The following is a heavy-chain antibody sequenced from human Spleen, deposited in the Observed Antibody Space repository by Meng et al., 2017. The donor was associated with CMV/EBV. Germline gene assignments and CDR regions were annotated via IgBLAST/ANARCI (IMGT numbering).Heavy chain of an antibody. CDR3: ARDPTYYDFWSGFRGEIPYYYYGMDV. V-gene: IGHV4-34*01. Sequence: GSLRLSCAVYGGSFSGYYWTWIRQPPGKGLEWIGEINDSGRTNYKPSLKSRVTILVDTSKKQFSLKLSSLSAADTAVYYCARDPTYYDFWSGFRGEIPYYYYGMDVWGQGTTVTVSS. CDR2: INDSGRT. CDR1: GGSFSGYY. D-gene: IGHD3-3*01. J-gene: IGHJ6*02.